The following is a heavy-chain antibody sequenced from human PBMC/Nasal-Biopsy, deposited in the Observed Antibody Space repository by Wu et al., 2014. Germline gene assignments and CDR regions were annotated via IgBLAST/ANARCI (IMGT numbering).Heavy chain of an antibody. CDR3: ARDLPPLSLAGHPLYYYYYMDV. Sequence: TLSLTCTVSGGSISSYYWSWIRQPAGKGLEWIGRIYTSGSTNYNPSLKSRVTMSVDTSKNQFSLKLSSVTAADTAVYYCARDLPPLSLAGHPLYYYYYMDVWGKGTTVTVSS. CDR2: IYTSGST. J-gene: IGHJ6*03. V-gene: IGHV4-4*07. D-gene: IGHD6-19*01. CDR1: GGSISSYY.